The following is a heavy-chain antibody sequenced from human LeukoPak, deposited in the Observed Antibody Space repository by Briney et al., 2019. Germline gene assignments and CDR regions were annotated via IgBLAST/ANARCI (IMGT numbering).Heavy chain of an antibody. CDR3: AKVKGRGYSYGPIDY. Sequence: GGSLRLSCAASGFTFSSYWMSWVRQAPGKGLEWVANIKQDGSEKYYVDSVKGRFTISRDNAKNSLYLQMNSLRAEDTAVYYCAKVKGRGYSYGPIDYWGQETLVTVSS. CDR2: IKQDGSEK. CDR1: GFTFSSYW. V-gene: IGHV3-7*01. J-gene: IGHJ4*02. D-gene: IGHD5-18*01.